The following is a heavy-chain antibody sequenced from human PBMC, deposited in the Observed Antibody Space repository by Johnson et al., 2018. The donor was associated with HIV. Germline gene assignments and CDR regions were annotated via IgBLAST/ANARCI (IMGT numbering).Heavy chain of an antibody. J-gene: IGHJ3*02. D-gene: IGHD3-16*01. CDR3: AREDPPGLLRRSGAFDI. CDR2: IYSGGST. V-gene: IGHV3-66*02. Sequence: VQLVESGGGLVQPGGSLRLSCAASGFTVSSNYMSWVRQAPGKGLEWVSVIYSGGSTYYADSVEGRFTIPRDNSKNTLYLQMNSLRAEDTAVYYCAREDPPGLLRRSGAFDIWGQGTMVTVSS. CDR1: GFTVSSNY.